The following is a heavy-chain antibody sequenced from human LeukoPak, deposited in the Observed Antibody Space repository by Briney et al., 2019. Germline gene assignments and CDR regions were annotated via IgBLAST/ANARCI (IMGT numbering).Heavy chain of an antibody. D-gene: IGHD3-10*01. CDR3: ARLYGSGSYYYYYYMDV. CDR2: VNHSGST. V-gene: IGHV4-34*01. CDR1: GGSFSGYY. Sequence: SETLSLTCAVYGGSFSGYYWSWSRQPPGKGLEWIGEVNHSGSTNYNPSLKSRVTISVDTSKNQFSLKLSSVTAADTAVYYCARLYGSGSYYYYYYMDVWGKGTTVTVSS. J-gene: IGHJ6*03.